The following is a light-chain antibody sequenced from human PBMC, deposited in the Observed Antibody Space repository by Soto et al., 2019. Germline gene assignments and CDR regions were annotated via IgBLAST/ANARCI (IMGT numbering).Light chain of an antibody. J-gene: IGLJ2*01. CDR3: SSYAGSNNFVV. CDR1: SSDVGGYNY. V-gene: IGLV2-8*01. CDR2: EVS. Sequence: QSVLTQPPSASGSPGQSVTISCTGTSSDVGGYNYVSWYQQHPGKAPKLMIYEVSKRPSGVPDRFSGSKSGNTASLTVSGLQAEDEADYYCSSYAGSNNFVVFGGGTQLNVL.